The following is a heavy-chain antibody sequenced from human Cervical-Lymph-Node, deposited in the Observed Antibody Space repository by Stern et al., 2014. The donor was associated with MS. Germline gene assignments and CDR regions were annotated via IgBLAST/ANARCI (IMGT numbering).Heavy chain of an antibody. J-gene: IGHJ6*02. V-gene: IGHV1-8*01. Sequence: VQLVESGAEVKKPGASVKVSCKASGYTFTSYDINWVRQATGQGLEWMGWMNPNSGNPGYAQKFQGRVTMTRNTSISTAYMELSSLRSEDTAVYYCAREYGGCSSTSCTKYYYYYYGMDVWGQGTTVTVSS. D-gene: IGHD2-2*01. CDR1: GYTFTSYD. CDR2: MNPNSGNP. CDR3: AREYGGCSSTSCTKYYYYYYGMDV.